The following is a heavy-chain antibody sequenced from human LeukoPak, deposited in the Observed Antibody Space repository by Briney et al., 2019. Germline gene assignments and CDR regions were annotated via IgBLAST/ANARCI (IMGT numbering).Heavy chain of an antibody. J-gene: IGHJ3*02. Sequence: GGSLRLSCTASGFTFSNYGMLWVRQAPGKGLEWVAVISYDGSNKYYADSVKGRFTISRDNSKNTLYLQMNSLRAEDTAVYYCAKDHNYYDSSGYSDIWGQGTMVTVSS. CDR2: ISYDGSNK. CDR1: GFTFSNYG. D-gene: IGHD3-22*01. CDR3: AKDHNYYDSSGYSDI. V-gene: IGHV3-30*18.